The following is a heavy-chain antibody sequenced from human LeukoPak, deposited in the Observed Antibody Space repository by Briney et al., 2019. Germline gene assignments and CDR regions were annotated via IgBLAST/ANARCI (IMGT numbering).Heavy chain of an antibody. CDR1: GFTFSSYG. V-gene: IGHV3-7*01. D-gene: IGHD6-19*01. CDR3: ARQRGSGCLDY. CDR2: IKQDGSET. Sequence: QVGGSLRLSCAASGFTFSSYGMHWVRQAPGKGLEWVANIKQDGSETYYVDSVKGRFTISRDNAKNSLSLQMNSLRAEDTAVYYCARQRGSGCLDYWGQGTLVTVSS. J-gene: IGHJ4*02.